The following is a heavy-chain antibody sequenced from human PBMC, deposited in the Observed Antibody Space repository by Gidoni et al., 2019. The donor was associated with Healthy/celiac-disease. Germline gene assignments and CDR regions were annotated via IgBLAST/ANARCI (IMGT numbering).Heavy chain of an antibody. CDR1: GYSFTTYW. Sequence: EVQLVQSGAEVKKHGESLTISCKGSGYSFTTYWIGWVRQLPGKALEWMGIIYPGDSDTTYSPSFQGQVTISADKSISTAYLQWSSLKASDTAMYYCARLLQYDYYGDYRTGPPTHRPHYYYYGMDVWGQGTTVTVSS. J-gene: IGHJ6*02. D-gene: IGHD4-17*01. CDR2: IYPGDSDT. CDR3: ARLLQYDYYGDYRTGPPTHRPHYYYYGMDV. V-gene: IGHV5-51*01.